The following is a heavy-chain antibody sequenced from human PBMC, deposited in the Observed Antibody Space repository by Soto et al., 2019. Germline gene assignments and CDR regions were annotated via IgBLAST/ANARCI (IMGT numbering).Heavy chain of an antibody. CDR1: GDSISSGYY. V-gene: IGHV4-38-2*02. Sequence: SETLSLTCAVSGDSISSGYYWGWIRQPPGKGLEWIGSIYHSGSTYYNPSLKSRVTISVDTSKNQFSLKLSSVTAADTAVYYCARDSSPRNYYYYGMDVWGQGTTVTVSS. CDR3: ARDSSPRNYYYYGMDV. D-gene: IGHD6-13*01. CDR2: IYHSGST. J-gene: IGHJ6*02.